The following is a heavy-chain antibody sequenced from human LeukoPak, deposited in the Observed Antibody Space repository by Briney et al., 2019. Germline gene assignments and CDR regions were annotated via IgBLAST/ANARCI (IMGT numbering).Heavy chain of an antibody. CDR1: GFTFSGWA. CDR3: AKQEAYDFWSGGYFDP. V-gene: IGHV3-23*01. D-gene: IGHD3-3*01. Sequence: PGGSLRLPCAASGFTFSGWAMSWVRQVPGEGLEWVSSISPSASDTYYADSVKGRFTISRDNSKDTLYLQMNSLRAEDTAIYYCAKQEAYDFWSGGYFDPWGQGTLVTVSS. J-gene: IGHJ5*02. CDR2: ISPSASDT.